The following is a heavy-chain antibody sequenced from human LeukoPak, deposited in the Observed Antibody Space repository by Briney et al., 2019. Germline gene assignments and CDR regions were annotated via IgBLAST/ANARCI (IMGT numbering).Heavy chain of an antibody. D-gene: IGHD3-10*01. J-gene: IGHJ4*02. V-gene: IGHV3-11*01. CDR3: ARDKLRTMVRGVIMRE. Sequence: RFTISRDNAKNSLYLQMNSLRAEDTAVYYCARDKLRTMVRGVIMREWGQGTLVTVSS.